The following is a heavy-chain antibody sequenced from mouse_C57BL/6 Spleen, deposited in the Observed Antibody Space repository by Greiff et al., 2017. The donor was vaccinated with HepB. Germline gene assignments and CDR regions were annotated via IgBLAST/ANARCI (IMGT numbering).Heavy chain of an antibody. CDR2: ISGGGGNT. J-gene: IGHJ2*01. Sequence: EVQLVESGGGLVKPGGSLKLSCAASGFTFSSYTMSWVRQTPEKRLEWVATISGGGGNTYYPDSVKGRFTISRDNAKNTLYLQKSSLRSEDTALYYCARQDYGFDYWGQGTTLTVSS. V-gene: IGHV5-9*01. D-gene: IGHD1-1*01. CDR1: GFTFSSYT. CDR3: ARQDYGFDY.